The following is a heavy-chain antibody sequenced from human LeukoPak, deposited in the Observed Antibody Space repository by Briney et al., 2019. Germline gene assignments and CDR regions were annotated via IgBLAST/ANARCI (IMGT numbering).Heavy chain of an antibody. CDR1: GGTFSSYA. CDR2: IIPIFGTA. CDR3: ARALSSSGYTFDY. V-gene: IGHV1-69*13. J-gene: IGHJ4*02. Sequence: GASAKVSCKASGGTFSSYAISWVRQAPGQGLEWMGGIIPIFGTANYAQKFQGRVTITADESTSTAYMELSSLRSEDTAVYYCARALSSSGYTFDYWGQGTLVTVSS. D-gene: IGHD3-22*01.